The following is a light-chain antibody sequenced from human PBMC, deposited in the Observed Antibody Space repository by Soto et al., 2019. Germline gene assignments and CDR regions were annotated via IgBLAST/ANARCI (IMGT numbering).Light chain of an antibody. CDR3: QSYDSSNQV. CDR2: EEN. J-gene: IGLJ2*01. V-gene: IGLV6-57*01. CDR1: SGSIASNY. Sequence: NFLLTQPHSVSESPGKTVTISCTRSSGSIASNYVQWYQQRPGSSPTTVIYEENRRPSGVPDRFSSSIDSSSNSASLTISGLKTEDEADYFCQSYDSSNQVFGGGTKLTVL.